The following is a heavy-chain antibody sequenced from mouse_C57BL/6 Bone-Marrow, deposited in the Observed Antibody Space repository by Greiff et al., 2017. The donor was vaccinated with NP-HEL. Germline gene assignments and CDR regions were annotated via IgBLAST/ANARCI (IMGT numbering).Heavy chain of an antibody. CDR1: GYTFTSYW. J-gene: IGHJ3*01. D-gene: IGHD4-1*01. V-gene: IGHV1-59*01. CDR3: ARVETGGGFAY. Sequence: QVPLQQPGAELVRPGTSVKLSCKASGYTFTSYWMHWVKQRPGQGLEWIGVIDPSDSYTNYNQKFKGKATLTVDTSSSTAYMQLSSLTSEDAAVYYCARVETGGGFAYWGQGTLVTVSA. CDR2: IDPSDSYT.